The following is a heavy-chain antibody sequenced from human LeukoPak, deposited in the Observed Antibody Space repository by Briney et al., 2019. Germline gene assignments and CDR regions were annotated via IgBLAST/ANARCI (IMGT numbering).Heavy chain of an antibody. V-gene: IGHV3-49*04. CDR1: GFTFGDYA. Sequence: GGSLRLSCTASGFTFGDYAMSWVRQAPGKGLEWVGFIRGKAYGGTTEYAASVKGRFTISRDDSKSIAYLQMNSLKTEDTAVYYCTRDDYGDYLFDYWGQGTLVTVSS. J-gene: IGHJ4*02. CDR2: IRGKAYGGTT. CDR3: TRDDYGDYLFDY. D-gene: IGHD4-17*01.